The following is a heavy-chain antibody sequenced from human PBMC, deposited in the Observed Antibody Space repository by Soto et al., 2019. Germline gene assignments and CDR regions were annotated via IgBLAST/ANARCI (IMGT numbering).Heavy chain of an antibody. V-gene: IGHV3-33*01. CDR1: GFTFSSYG. CDR3: ARDPGYSSGWYYFDY. J-gene: IGHJ4*02. Sequence: GGSLRLSCAASGFTFSSYGMHWVRQAPGKGLEWVAVIWYDGSNKYYADSVKGRFTISRDNSKNTLYLQMNSLRAEDTAVYYCARDPGYSSGWYYFDYWGQGTLVTVSS. CDR2: IWYDGSNK. D-gene: IGHD6-19*01.